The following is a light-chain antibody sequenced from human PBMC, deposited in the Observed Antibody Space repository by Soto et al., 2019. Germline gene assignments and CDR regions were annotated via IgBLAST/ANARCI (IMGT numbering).Light chain of an antibody. CDR1: QSISSW. Sequence: IHVTHSPPTLCSSRRYRYTHTCRASQSISSWLAWYQQKPGKAPKLLIYDASSLESGVPSRFSGSGSGTEFTLTISSLQPDDFATYYCQQYNSYSRVFGQGTKVDIK. CDR3: QQYNSYSRV. J-gene: IGKJ1*01. CDR2: DAS. V-gene: IGKV1-5*01.